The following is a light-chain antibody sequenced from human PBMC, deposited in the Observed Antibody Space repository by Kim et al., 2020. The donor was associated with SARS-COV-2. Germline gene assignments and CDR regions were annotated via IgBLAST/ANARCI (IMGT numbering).Light chain of an antibody. Sequence: PGDRATLSCRASQSITSTYVAWYQQKPGQAPRLLIYGTSTRAASIPGRFSGSGSGTEYTLTINRLEPEDFAIYYCQQFGSSRTWTFGQGTKVDIK. CDR1: QSITSTY. CDR3: QQFGSSRTWT. J-gene: IGKJ1*01. V-gene: IGKV3-20*01. CDR2: GTS.